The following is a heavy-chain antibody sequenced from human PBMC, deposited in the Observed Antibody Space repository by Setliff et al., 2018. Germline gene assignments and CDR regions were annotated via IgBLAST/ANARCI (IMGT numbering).Heavy chain of an antibody. J-gene: IGHJ6*03. Sequence: PGGSLRLSCAASGFTIADHFMTWIRRAPGKGLEWVSYMSAWGTTIYYADSVKGRFTISRDNAKNLLYLQMNSLRAEDTAVYYCARDREVVGSTRGTYYHYYHMDVWGKGTTVTVS. D-gene: IGHD1-26*01. CDR1: GFTIADHF. CDR2: MSAWGTTI. V-gene: IGHV3-11*04. CDR3: ARDREVVGSTRGTYYHYYHMDV.